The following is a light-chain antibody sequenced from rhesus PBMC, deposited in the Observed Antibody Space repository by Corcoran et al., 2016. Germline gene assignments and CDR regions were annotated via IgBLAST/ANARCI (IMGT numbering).Light chain of an antibody. Sequence: DIQMTQSPSSLSASVGDTVTITCQASQGISKSLAWYQQKPGIPPKRQIYAASNLQSGVPSRFSGSGSGTEFSLTISGLQREDFATYYCQQHKRYPYSFGQGTKVEIK. CDR2: AAS. CDR1: QGISKS. V-gene: IGKV1-33*02. CDR3: QQHKRYPYS. J-gene: IGKJ2*01.